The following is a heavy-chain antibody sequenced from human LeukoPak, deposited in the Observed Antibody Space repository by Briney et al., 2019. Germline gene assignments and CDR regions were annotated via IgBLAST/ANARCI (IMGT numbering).Heavy chain of an antibody. CDR2: ISSSSSYT. J-gene: IGHJ3*01. CDR1: GFTFSDYY. CDR3: ARAPGREDAFDL. Sequence: GGCLRLSCAASGFTFSDYYMSWIRQAPGKGLEWVSYISSSSSYTNYADSVKGRFTISRNNAKNSLYLQMNSLRAEDTAVYYCARAPGREDAFDLWGQGTMVTVSS. V-gene: IGHV3-11*06.